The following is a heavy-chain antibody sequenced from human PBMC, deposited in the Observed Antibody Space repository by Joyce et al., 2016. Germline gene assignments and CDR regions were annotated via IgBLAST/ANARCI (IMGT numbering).Heavy chain of an antibody. CDR3: TRSSRTGYTAGWPDFDY. D-gene: IGHD2-2*02. CDR1: EFAFSSHA. V-gene: IGHV3-30*03. Sequence: GRSLRLSCAASEFAFSSHAMHWVRQAPGKGLEWVAVMSYDGSNQYYADSVRGRFTISRDNSQNTLYLQMNSLRVEDTAVYYCTRSSRTGYTAGWPDFDYWGQGTLVTVSS. CDR2: MSYDGSNQ. J-gene: IGHJ4*02.